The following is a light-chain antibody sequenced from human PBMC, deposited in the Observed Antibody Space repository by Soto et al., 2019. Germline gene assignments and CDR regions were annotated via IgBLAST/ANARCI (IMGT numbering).Light chain of an antibody. CDR3: AAWDDSLSGPHYV. V-gene: IGLV1-47*01. CDR2: RNN. J-gene: IGLJ1*01. Sequence: QSVLTQPPSASGTPGQRVTISCSGTSSNIGSNYLYWYQQLPGTAPKLLIYRNNQRPSGVPDRFSGSKSGTSASLAISGLRSEDEADYYCAAWDDSLSGPHYVFGTGTKLTVL. CDR1: SSNIGSNY.